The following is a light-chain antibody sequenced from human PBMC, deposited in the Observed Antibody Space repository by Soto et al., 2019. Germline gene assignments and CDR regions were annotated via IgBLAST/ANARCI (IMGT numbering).Light chain of an antibody. J-gene: IGLJ3*02. Sequence: QAVVTQSPSASASLGASVKLTCTLSSGHTTYAIAWHQQQPEKGPRFLMKINSDGRHTKGDGIPDRFSGSSSGAERYLTISSLQSEDEADYYCQTWGSGIRVFGGGTKVTVL. CDR3: QTWGSGIRV. CDR2: INSDGRH. CDR1: SGHTTYA. V-gene: IGLV4-69*01.